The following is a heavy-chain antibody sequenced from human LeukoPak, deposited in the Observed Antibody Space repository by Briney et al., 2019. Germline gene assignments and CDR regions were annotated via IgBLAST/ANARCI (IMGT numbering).Heavy chain of an antibody. Sequence: SETLSLTCTVSGGSISNYYWSWIRQPPGKGLEWIGYIYYSGTTNYNPSLKSRVTISVDTSKNQFSLKLNSVTAADTAVYYCARDVAGTGDFDYWGQGTLVTVSS. CDR1: GGSISNYY. CDR3: ARDVAGTGDFDY. CDR2: IYYSGTT. J-gene: IGHJ4*02. V-gene: IGHV4-59*01. D-gene: IGHD6-19*01.